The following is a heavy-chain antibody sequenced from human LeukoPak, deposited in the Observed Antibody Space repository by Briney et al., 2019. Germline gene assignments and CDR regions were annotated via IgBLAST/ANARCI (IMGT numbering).Heavy chain of an antibody. D-gene: IGHD1-1*01. Sequence: GGSLRLSCAASGFTFSVYDMYWIRQSPGKGLECVSVISRGGISYYADSVKGRFTTSRDNSKNTLYLQMNSLRAEDTAVYYCSKKGQADDDGKPDWGQGTLVTVSP. CDR1: GFTFSVYD. V-gene: IGHV3-23*01. CDR3: SKKGQADDDGKPD. J-gene: IGHJ4*02. CDR2: ISRGGIS.